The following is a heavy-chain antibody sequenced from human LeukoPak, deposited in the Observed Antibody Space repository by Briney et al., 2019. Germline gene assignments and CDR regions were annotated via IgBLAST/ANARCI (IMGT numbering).Heavy chain of an antibody. V-gene: IGHV3-21*01. J-gene: IGHJ3*02. Sequence: GGSLRLSCAASGFTFSSYSMNWVRQAPGKGLEWVSSISSSSSYIYYADSVKGRFTISRDNAKNSLYLQMNSLRAEDTAVYYCTRGGIVGATSIWGQGTMVTVSS. CDR2: ISSSSSYI. CDR3: TRGGIVGATSI. D-gene: IGHD1-26*01. CDR1: GFTFSSYS.